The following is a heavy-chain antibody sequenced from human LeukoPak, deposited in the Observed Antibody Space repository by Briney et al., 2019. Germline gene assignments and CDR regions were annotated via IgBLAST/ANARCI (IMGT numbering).Heavy chain of an antibody. CDR3: ARTIFGVVTVPMWFDP. J-gene: IGHJ5*02. CDR2: ISAYNGNT. D-gene: IGHD3-3*01. Sequence: ASVKVSCKASGYTFTSYGLSWVRQPPGQGLEWMGWISAYNGNTNYAQKLQGRVTMTTSTSTSTAYMELRSLRSDDTAVYYCARTIFGVVTVPMWFDPWGQGTLVTVSS. V-gene: IGHV1-18*01. CDR1: GYTFTSYG.